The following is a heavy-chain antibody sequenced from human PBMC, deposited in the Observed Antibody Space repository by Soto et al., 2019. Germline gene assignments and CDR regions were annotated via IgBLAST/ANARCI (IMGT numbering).Heavy chain of an antibody. V-gene: IGHV3-48*01. D-gene: IGHD2-15*01. CDR1: RFTFSSYS. J-gene: IGHJ4*02. CDR3: ARSEVVALYYFDY. Sequence: PGGSLRLSCAASRFTFSSYSMNWVRQAPGKGLEWVSYITSSSDTIYYADSVKGRFTISRDNAKNSLYLQMNGLRGEDMAVYYCARSEVVALYYFDYWGQGTLVTVSS. CDR2: ITSSSDTI.